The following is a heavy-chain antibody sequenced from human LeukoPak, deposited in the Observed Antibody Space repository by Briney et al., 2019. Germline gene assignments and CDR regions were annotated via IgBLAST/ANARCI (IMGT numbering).Heavy chain of an antibody. J-gene: IGHJ4*02. CDR2: IYYSGST. CDR1: GGSISSSSYY. CDR3: ARTPGYSSSWYFDY. D-gene: IGHD6-13*01. V-gene: IGHV4-39*07. Sequence: SKTLSLTCTVPGGSISSSSYYWVWIRQPPGKGLEWIGSIYYSGSTYYNPSLKSRVTISVDTSKNQFSLKLSSVTAADTAVYYCARTPGYSSSWYFDYWGQGTLVTVSS.